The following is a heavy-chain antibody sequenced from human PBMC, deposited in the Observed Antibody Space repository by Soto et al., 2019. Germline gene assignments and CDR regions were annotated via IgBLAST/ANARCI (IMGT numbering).Heavy chain of an antibody. CDR3: SHRPGITPFGVENINFDY. J-gene: IGHJ4*02. CDR2: IFWTDDK. Sequence: QITLKESGPTLVKPTETLTLTCTFSGLSLSTSGVGVGWIRQPPGKALEWLALIFWTDDKRYSPSLKSRVTITKGTSRHQVVLTMTNMDPVDTATYYCSHRPGITPFGVENINFDYWGRGTLVTVSS. CDR1: GLSLSTSGVG. V-gene: IGHV2-5*01. D-gene: IGHD3-3*01.